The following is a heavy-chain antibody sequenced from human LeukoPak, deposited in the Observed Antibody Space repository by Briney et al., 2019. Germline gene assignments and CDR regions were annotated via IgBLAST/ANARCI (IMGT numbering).Heavy chain of an antibody. D-gene: IGHD3-22*01. J-gene: IGHJ4*02. CDR1: GFTFSSYG. CDR2: ITYDGSNK. Sequence: PGRSLRLSCAASGFTFSSYGMHWVRQAPGKGLEWVAVITYDGSNKYYADSVKGRFTISRDNSKNTLYLQMNSLRAEDTAVYYCAKDRGYYDSSGYFVASYADYWGQGTLVTVSS. V-gene: IGHV3-30*18. CDR3: AKDRGYYDSSGYFVASYADY.